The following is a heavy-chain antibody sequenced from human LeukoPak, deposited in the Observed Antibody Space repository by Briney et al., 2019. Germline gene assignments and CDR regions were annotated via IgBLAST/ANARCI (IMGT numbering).Heavy chain of an antibody. CDR2: IYYSGST. Sequence: PSETLSLTCTVSGDSISSTNYYWGWIRQPPGKGLEWIGSIYYSGSTYYNPSLESRVTISVDTSKNQFSLKLSSVTAADTAVDYCATSGWYLLPGVYWGQGTLVTVSS. J-gene: IGHJ4*02. V-gene: IGHV4-39*01. CDR1: GDSISSTNYY. CDR3: ATSGWYLLPGVY. D-gene: IGHD6-19*01.